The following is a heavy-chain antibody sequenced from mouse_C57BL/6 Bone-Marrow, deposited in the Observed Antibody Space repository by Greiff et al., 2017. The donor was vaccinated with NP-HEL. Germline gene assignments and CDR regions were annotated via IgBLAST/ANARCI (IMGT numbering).Heavy chain of an antibody. CDR2: VDPANGNT. CDR3: ASGGTTVVAPHWYFDV. D-gene: IGHD1-1*01. Sequence: EVQLQQSVAELVRPGASVKLSCTASGFNIKNTYMHWVKQRPEQGLEWIGRVDPANGNTKYAPKFQGKATITADTSSNTAYLQLSSLTSEDTAIYYCASGGTTVVAPHWYFDVWGTGTTVTVSS. V-gene: IGHV14-3*01. J-gene: IGHJ1*03. CDR1: GFNIKNTY.